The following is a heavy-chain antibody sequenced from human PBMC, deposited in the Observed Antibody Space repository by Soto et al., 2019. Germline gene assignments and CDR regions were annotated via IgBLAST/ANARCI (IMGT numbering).Heavy chain of an antibody. CDR3: VRGGPVAGPNSSAAYHHFDF. V-gene: IGHV1-2*02. J-gene: IGHJ4*02. Sequence: ASVKVSCKTSGYTFSDHYTHWVRQAPGQGLEWMGWINPNSGGTGYAEKFQGRVTMTRDTSISTAYMELNRLNSDDTAVYYCVRGGPVAGPNSSAAYHHFDFWGQGTLVTVSS. D-gene: IGHD6-19*01. CDR2: INPNSGGT. CDR1: GYTFSDHY.